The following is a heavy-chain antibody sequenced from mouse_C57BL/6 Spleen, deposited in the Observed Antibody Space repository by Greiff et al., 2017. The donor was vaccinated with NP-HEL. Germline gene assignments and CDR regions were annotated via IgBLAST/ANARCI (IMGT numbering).Heavy chain of an antibody. Sequence: EVKLMESGGGLVKPGGSLKLSCAASGFTFSDYGMHWVRQAPEKGLEWVAYISSGSSTIYYAETVKGRFTISRDNAKNTLFLQMTSLRSEDAAMYYCGCAYGNYVKGAMDYWGQGTSVTVSS. D-gene: IGHD2-1*01. CDR1: GFTFSDYG. V-gene: IGHV5-17*01. J-gene: IGHJ4*01. CDR3: GCAYGNYVKGAMDY. CDR2: ISSGSSTI.